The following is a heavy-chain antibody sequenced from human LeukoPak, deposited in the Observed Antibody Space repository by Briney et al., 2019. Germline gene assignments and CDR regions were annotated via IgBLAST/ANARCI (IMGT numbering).Heavy chain of an antibody. CDR2: IRRDGSI. CDR1: GFTFSSKS. D-gene: IGHD4-17*01. CDR3: ARRRGGYGDGEFDY. Sequence: GGSLRLSCVASGFTFSSKSMSWVRQAPEKGLECVAYIRRDGSIQYADSVRRRFTISRDDSKNTVYLQMNSLRVEDTAIYCCARRRGGYGDGEFDYWGQGTLVTVSS. J-gene: IGHJ4*02. V-gene: IGHV3-66*01.